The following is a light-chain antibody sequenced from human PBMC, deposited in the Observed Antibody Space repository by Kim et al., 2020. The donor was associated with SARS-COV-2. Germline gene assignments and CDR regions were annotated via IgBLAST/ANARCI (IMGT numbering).Light chain of an antibody. CDR3: SAWDSSLNVWV. Sequence: QTATLTCTGNNNNVGNQGAAWLQQHQGHPPKLLSYRNNSRPSGISERFSASRSGDTASLTITGLQPEDETDYYCSAWDSSLNVWVFGGGTQLTVL. CDR1: NNNVGNQG. V-gene: IGLV10-54*04. CDR2: RNN. J-gene: IGLJ3*02.